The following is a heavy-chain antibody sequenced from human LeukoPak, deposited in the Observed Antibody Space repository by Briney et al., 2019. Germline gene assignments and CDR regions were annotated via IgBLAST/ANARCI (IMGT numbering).Heavy chain of an antibody. Sequence: SVKVSCKASGYTFTSYGISWVRQAPGQGLEWMGGIIPIFGTANYAQKFQGRVTITADESTSTAYMELSSLRSEDTAVYYCARGLGPRGYNWFDPWGQGTLVTVSS. J-gene: IGHJ5*02. CDR3: ARGLGPRGYNWFDP. CDR1: GYTFTSYG. CDR2: IIPIFGTA. D-gene: IGHD3/OR15-3a*01. V-gene: IGHV1-69*13.